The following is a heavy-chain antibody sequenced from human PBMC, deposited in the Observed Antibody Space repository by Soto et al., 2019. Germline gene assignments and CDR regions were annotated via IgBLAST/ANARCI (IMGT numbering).Heavy chain of an antibody. CDR2: ISSSSSTI. J-gene: IGHJ5*02. CDR1: GFTVNSNY. D-gene: IGHD3-22*01. CDR3: ARAYYYDSSGYLNWFDP. V-gene: IGHV3-48*01. Sequence: GGSLRLSCAASGFTVNSNYMSWVRQAPGKGLEWVSYISSSSSTIYYADSVKGRFTISRDNAKNSLYLQMNSLRAEDTAVYYSARAYYYDSSGYLNWFDPWGQGTLVTVSS.